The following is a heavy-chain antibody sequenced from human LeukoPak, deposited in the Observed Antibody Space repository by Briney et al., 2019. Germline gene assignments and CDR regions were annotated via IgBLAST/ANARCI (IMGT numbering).Heavy chain of an antibody. D-gene: IGHD3-3*01. CDR2: IYTSEST. CDR1: GGSISSGSYY. V-gene: IGHV4-61*02. CDR3: ARDRSGSYFDY. J-gene: IGHJ4*02. Sequence: PSETLSLTCTVSGGSISSGSYYWTWIRQPAGKGLEWIGRIYTSESTNYNPSLKSRVTISVDTSKNQFSLQLSSVTAADTAVYYCARDRSGSYFDYWGQGTLVTVSS.